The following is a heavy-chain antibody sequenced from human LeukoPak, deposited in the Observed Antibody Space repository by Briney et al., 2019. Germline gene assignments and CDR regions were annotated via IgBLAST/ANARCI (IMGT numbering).Heavy chain of an antibody. V-gene: IGHV3-48*03. CDR2: ITPSGDSL. CDR1: GFTFSSYE. D-gene: IGHD3-22*01. Sequence: VGSLRLSCAASGFTFSSYEMNWVRQAPGKGLEWISYITPSGDSLYYADSVKGRFTISRDNAKNSPYLQMNSLRAEDTAVYYCARVKWLDDCWGQGTLVTVSS. CDR3: ARVKWLDDC. J-gene: IGHJ4*02.